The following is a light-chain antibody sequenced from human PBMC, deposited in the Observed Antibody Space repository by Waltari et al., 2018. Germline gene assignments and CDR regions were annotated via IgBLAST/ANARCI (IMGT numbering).Light chain of an antibody. V-gene: IGLV1-40*01. CDR2: GNS. J-gene: IGLJ2*01. Sequence: QSVLTQPPSVSGAPGQRVTISCTGSSSNIGAGYDVHWYQQLPGTAPKLHIYGNSNRPSGVPDRFSGSKSGTSASLAITGLQAEDGADYYCQSYDSSLSVVFGGGTKLTVL. CDR3: QSYDSSLSVV. CDR1: SSNIGAGYD.